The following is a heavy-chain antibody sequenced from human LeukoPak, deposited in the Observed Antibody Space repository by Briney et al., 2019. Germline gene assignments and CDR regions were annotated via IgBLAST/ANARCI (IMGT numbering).Heavy chain of an antibody. D-gene: IGHD3-10*01. Sequence: ASVKVSCKASGYTFTSYGISWVRQAPGQGLEWMGWISAYNGNTNYAQKLQGRVTMTTDTSTSTAYMELRSLRSDDTAVYYCARSWTGRYCGSYYMDVWGKGTTVTISS. J-gene: IGHJ6*03. CDR3: ARSWTGRYCGSYYMDV. V-gene: IGHV1-18*01. CDR1: GYTFTSYG. CDR2: ISAYNGNT.